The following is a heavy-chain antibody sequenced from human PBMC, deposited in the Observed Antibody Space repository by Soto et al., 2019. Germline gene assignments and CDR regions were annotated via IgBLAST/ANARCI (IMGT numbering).Heavy chain of an antibody. V-gene: IGHV4-34*01. CDR1: GGSFSCYY. Sequence: PSETLSLTCAVYGGSFSCYYWSWIRQPPGKGLEWIGEINHSGSTNYNPSLKSRVTISVDTSKNQFSLKLSSVTAADTAVYYCARAISPDSSSAPYFDYWGQGTLVTVSS. CDR2: INHSGST. J-gene: IGHJ4*02. D-gene: IGHD6-6*01. CDR3: ARAISPDSSSAPYFDY.